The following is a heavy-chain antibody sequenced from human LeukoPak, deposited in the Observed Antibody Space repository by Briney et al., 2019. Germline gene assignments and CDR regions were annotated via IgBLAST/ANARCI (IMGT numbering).Heavy chain of an antibody. Sequence: PSETLSLTCTVSGGSISIFYWSWIRQPAGKGLDWIGRIHSSGSINHNPSLKSRVTLSVDTSKNQFSLKLTSVAAADTAVYYCARGTLKDGLDVWGQGTTVTVSS. CDR2: IHSSGSI. D-gene: IGHD3-10*01. CDR1: GGSISIFY. V-gene: IGHV4-4*07. J-gene: IGHJ6*02. CDR3: ARGTLKDGLDV.